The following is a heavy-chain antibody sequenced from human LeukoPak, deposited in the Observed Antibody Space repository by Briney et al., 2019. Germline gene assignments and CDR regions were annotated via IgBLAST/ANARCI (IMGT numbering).Heavy chain of an antibody. J-gene: IGHJ4*02. CDR3: AKDDGRTYYLDY. D-gene: IGHD1-26*01. V-gene: IGHV3-23*01. Sequence: SGGSLRLSCAASVFTFTSYAMTWVRQAPGKGLEWVSAIGGSGDSTSYADPVKGRFTISRDNAKNTLYLQMNSRRAEDTAVYYCAKDDGRTYYLDYWGQRTLVTVSS. CDR2: IGGSGDST. CDR1: VFTFTSYA.